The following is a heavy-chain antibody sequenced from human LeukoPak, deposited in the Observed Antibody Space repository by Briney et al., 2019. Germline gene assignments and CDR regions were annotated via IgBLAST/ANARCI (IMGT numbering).Heavy chain of an antibody. V-gene: IGHV3-21*01. Sequence: GGSLRLSCAASGFTFSTYVMNWVRQAPGKGLEWVSSISSSSSYIYYADSVKGRFTISRDNAKNSLYLQMNSLRAEDTAVYYCARGSKLIMVVTGYYFDYWGQGTLVTVSS. D-gene: IGHD3-22*01. CDR2: ISSSSSYI. CDR3: ARGSKLIMVVTGYYFDY. CDR1: GFTFSTYV. J-gene: IGHJ4*02.